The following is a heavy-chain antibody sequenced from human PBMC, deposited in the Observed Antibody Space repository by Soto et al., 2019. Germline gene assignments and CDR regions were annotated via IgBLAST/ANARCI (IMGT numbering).Heavy chain of an antibody. CDR3: ARAPYDFWSGYYNLDY. Sequence: GGSLRLSCVASGFTFSSYGMHWVRQAPGKGLEWVAVIWYDGSNKYYADSVKGRFTISRDNSKNTLYLQMNSLRAEDTAVYYCARAPYDFWSGYYNLDYWGQGTLVTVSS. CDR1: GFTFSSYG. V-gene: IGHV3-33*01. CDR2: IWYDGSNK. D-gene: IGHD3-3*01. J-gene: IGHJ4*02.